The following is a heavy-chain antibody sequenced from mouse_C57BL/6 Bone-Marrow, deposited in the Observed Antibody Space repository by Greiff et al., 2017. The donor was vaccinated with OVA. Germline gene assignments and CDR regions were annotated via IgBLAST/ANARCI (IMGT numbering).Heavy chain of an antibody. D-gene: IGHD4-1*01. CDR2: LWSGGST. CDR3: ARLNWEGAMDY. V-gene: IGHV2-2*01. CDR1: GFSLTSYG. Sequence: VKLMESGPGLVQPSQSLSITCTVSGFSLTSYGVHWVRQSPGKGLEWLGVLWSGGSTDYNAAFISRLSISKDNSKSQVFFKMNSLQADDTAIYYCARLNWEGAMDYWGQGTSVTVSS. J-gene: IGHJ4*01.